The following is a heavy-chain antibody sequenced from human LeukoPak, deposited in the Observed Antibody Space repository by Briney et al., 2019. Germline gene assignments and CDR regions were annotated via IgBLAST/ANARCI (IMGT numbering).Heavy chain of an antibody. J-gene: IGHJ3*02. Sequence: GGSLRLSCAASGFTFSSYAMSWVRQAPGKGLEWVSAISGSGGSTYYADSVKGRFTISRDNSKNTLYLKMSSLRAEDTAVYYCARWNYHDRSRTFDIWGQGTMVTVSS. D-gene: IGHD3-22*01. CDR1: GFTFSSYA. CDR2: ISGSGGST. V-gene: IGHV3-23*01. CDR3: ARWNYHDRSRTFDI.